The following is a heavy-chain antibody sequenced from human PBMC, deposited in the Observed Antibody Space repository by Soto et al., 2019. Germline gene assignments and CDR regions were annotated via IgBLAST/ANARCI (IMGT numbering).Heavy chain of an antibody. Sequence: ASVKVSCKASGNTFTGYYMHWVRQAPGQGLEWMGWINPNSGGTNYAQKFQGWVTMTRDTSISTAYMELSRLRSDDTAVYYCARDPRPNYDFWSGYPSLDYYYYGMDVWGQGTTVTVSS. CDR2: INPNSGGT. D-gene: IGHD3-3*01. CDR1: GNTFTGYY. CDR3: ARDPRPNYDFWSGYPSLDYYYYGMDV. J-gene: IGHJ6*02. V-gene: IGHV1-2*04.